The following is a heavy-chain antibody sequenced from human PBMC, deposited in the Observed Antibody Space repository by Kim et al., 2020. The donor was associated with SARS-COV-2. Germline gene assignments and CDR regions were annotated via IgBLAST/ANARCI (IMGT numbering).Heavy chain of an antibody. Sequence: EDGETIYAQKFPGRVTMTEDTSTDTAYMELSSLRSEDTAVYYCATYGMDVWGQGTTVTVSS. CDR2: EDGET. CDR3: ATYGMDV. V-gene: IGHV1-24*01. J-gene: IGHJ6*02.